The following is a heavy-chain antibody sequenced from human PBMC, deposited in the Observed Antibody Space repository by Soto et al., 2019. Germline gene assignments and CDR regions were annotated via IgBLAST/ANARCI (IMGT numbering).Heavy chain of an antibody. Sequence: PGGSLRLSCAASGFTFSSYAMSWVRQAPGKGLEWVSSISSSSSYIYYADSVKGRFTISRDNAKNSLYLQMNSLRAEDTAVYYCATSPPSAQLDAFDIWGQGTMVTVSS. CDR2: ISSSSSYI. D-gene: IGHD2-2*01. CDR1: GFTFSSYA. J-gene: IGHJ3*02. CDR3: ATSPPSAQLDAFDI. V-gene: IGHV3-21*01.